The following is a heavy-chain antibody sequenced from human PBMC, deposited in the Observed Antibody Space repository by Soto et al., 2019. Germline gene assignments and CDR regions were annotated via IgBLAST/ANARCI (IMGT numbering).Heavy chain of an antibody. Sequence: VXLQESGPGLVKPSETMSLTCTASGASIRNFYWNWVRQFPGKGLEWIGHIYNGERTNYNPSLKSRVTISVDTSKNQFSLKLSSVTVADTAVYYCAQTTGWPGFDYWGQGTLVAVSS. CDR1: GASIRNFY. J-gene: IGHJ4*02. CDR3: AQTTGWPGFDY. V-gene: IGHV4-59*01. D-gene: IGHD6-19*01. CDR2: IYNGERT.